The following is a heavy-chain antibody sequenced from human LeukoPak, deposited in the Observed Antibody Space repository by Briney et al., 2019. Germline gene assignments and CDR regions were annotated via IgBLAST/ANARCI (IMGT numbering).Heavy chain of an antibody. CDR1: GYSFTSYW. Sequence: GESLKISCKGSGYSFTSYWIGWVRQMPGKGLEWMGIIYPGDSDTRYSPSFQGQVTISADKSISTAYLQWSSLKASDTAMYYCARIAVPPTRGYDYGGLDYWGQGTLVTVSS. V-gene: IGHV5-51*01. CDR3: ARIAVPPTRGYDYGGLDY. D-gene: IGHD5-12*01. J-gene: IGHJ4*02. CDR2: IYPGDSDT.